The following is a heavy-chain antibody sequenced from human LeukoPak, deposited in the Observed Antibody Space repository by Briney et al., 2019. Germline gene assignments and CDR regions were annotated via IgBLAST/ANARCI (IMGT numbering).Heavy chain of an antibody. CDR2: FDPEDGET. Sequence: ASVKVSCKVSGSSLTDLSMHWVRQAPGTGLGRKGGFDPEDGETIYAQTFQGRVTMTEDTSTDTDYMELSSMSSEDTAVYDCATQETSGTSCCYWGQGTLVTVSS. J-gene: IGHJ4*02. V-gene: IGHV1-24*01. CDR1: GSSLTDLS. D-gene: IGHD2-2*01. CDR3: ATQETSGTSCCY.